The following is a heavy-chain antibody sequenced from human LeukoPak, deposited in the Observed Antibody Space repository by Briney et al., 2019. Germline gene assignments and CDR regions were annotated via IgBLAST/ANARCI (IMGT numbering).Heavy chain of an antibody. CDR1: GFTFSRYS. J-gene: IGHJ4*02. D-gene: IGHD2-2*01. CDR3: ARDPPLGSCSTISCPHLDY. Sequence: GGSLRLSCAASGFTFSRYSVNWVRQAPGKGLEWVSSISSSSSFIYYADSVKGRFTISRGNAKNSLYLQMNSLRAEDTAVYYCARDPPLGSCSTISCPHLDYWGQGTLVTVSS. CDR2: ISSSSSFI. V-gene: IGHV3-21*01.